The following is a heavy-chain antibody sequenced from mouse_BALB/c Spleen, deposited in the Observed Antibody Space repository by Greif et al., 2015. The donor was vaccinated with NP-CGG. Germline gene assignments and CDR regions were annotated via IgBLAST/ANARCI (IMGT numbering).Heavy chain of an antibody. CDR3: ARRTGPEAMDY. Sequence: LVESGPELVKPGASVKISCKASGYTFTDYYINWVKQKPGQGLEWIGWIYPGSGNTKYNEKFKGKATLTVDTSSSTAYMQLSSLTSEDTAVYFCARRTGPEAMDYWGQGTSVTVSS. J-gene: IGHJ4*01. CDR2: IYPGSGNT. CDR1: GYTFTDYY. D-gene: IGHD4-1*01. V-gene: IGHV1-84*02.